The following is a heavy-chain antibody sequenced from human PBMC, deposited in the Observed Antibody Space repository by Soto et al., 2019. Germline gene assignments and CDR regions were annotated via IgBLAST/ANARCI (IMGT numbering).Heavy chain of an antibody. CDR3: ARDGRVVAVAGTDYYYGMDV. Sequence: ASVKVSCKASGYTFTSYGISWVRQAPGQGLEWMGWISAYNGNTEYAQNFQGRVTMTKDTSTGTAYMELRRVRSDDTAVYYCARDGRVVAVAGTDYYYGMDVWGQ. D-gene: IGHD6-19*01. J-gene: IGHJ6*02. V-gene: IGHV1-18*04. CDR1: GYTFTSYG. CDR2: ISAYNGNT.